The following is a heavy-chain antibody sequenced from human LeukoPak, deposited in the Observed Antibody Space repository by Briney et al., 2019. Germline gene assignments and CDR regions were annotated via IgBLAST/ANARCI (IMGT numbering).Heavy chain of an antibody. Sequence: SETLSLTCTVSGDSISTNYWSWIRQPPGKGLEWIGSIYHSGSTYYNPSLKSRVTISVDTSKNQFSLKLSSVTAADTAVYYCARGGIAVAGTGFNYYYYYMDVWGKGTTVTISS. CDR2: IYHSGST. CDR1: GDSISTNY. V-gene: IGHV4-59*12. D-gene: IGHD6-19*01. CDR3: ARGGIAVAGTGFNYYYYYMDV. J-gene: IGHJ6*03.